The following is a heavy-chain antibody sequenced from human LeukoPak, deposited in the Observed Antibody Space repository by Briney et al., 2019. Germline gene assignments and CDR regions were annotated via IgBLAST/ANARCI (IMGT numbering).Heavy chain of an antibody. Sequence: GGSLRLSCAASGFTFSSHEMNWVRQAPGKGLEWVSYISSSGSTIYYADSVMGRFTISRDNAKNSLYLQMNSLRAEDTAVYYCARDFPQYYYDSSGYYGAFDIWGQGTMVTVSS. CDR1: GFTFSSHE. J-gene: IGHJ3*02. D-gene: IGHD3-22*01. CDR3: ARDFPQYYYDSSGYYGAFDI. V-gene: IGHV3-48*03. CDR2: ISSSGSTI.